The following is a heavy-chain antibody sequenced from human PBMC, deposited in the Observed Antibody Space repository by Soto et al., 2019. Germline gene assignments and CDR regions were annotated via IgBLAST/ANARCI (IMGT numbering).Heavy chain of an antibody. CDR3: TRGGCSGGSCVADLDY. CDR1: GRSFSGYY. CDR2: INHSGNT. D-gene: IGHD2-15*01. Sequence: PSETLSLTCAVYGRSFSGYYWNWIRQPPGKGLEWIGEINHSGNTNYNPSLKSRVTMSVDTSKKQFSLKLSSVTAADSAVYYCTRGGCSGGSCVADLDYWGQETLVTVSS. V-gene: IGHV4-34*01. J-gene: IGHJ4*02.